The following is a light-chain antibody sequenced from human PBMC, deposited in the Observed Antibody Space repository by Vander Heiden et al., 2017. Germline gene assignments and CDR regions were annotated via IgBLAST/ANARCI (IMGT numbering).Light chain of an antibody. Sequence: RASLYGSVGDRVTITCRASQGISSALAWYQQKPGKAPKLLIYDASSLECGVPSRFSGSGSGTDFTLTLSRLQPEDCAIYCGEKFNSYSLSLFFGGGTKVEIK. CDR1: QGISSA. CDR3: EKFNSYSLSLF. CDR2: DAS. V-gene: IGKV1-13*02. J-gene: IGKJ4*01.